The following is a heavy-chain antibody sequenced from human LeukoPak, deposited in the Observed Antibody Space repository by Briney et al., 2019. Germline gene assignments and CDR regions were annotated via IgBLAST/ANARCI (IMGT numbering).Heavy chain of an antibody. J-gene: IGHJ4*02. CDR3: AREIYTGTTEGGVHDY. V-gene: IGHV3-21*01. CDR2: ISSSSSYI. D-gene: IGHD1-1*01. Sequence: GGSLRLSCAASGFTFSSYSMNWVRQAPGKALEWVSSISSSSSYIYYADSVKGRFTISRDNAKNSLYLQMNSLRAEDTAVYYCAREIYTGTTEGGVHDYWGQGTLVTVSS. CDR1: GFTFSSYS.